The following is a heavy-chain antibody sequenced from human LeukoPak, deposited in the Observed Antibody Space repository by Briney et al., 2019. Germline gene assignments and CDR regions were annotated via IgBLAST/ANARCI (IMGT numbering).Heavy chain of an antibody. CDR2: ICSSSSYI. J-gene: IGHJ4*02. CDR1: GFTFSSYS. Sequence: GGSLRLSCAASGFTFSSYSMHWVRQAPGKGLEWVSSICSSSSYIHYADSVRGRFTIFRDNAKNSLYLQMNSLRAEDTAVYYCARELAAAGTVLDYWGLGTLVTVSS. D-gene: IGHD6-13*01. CDR3: ARELAAAGTVLDY. V-gene: IGHV3-21*01.